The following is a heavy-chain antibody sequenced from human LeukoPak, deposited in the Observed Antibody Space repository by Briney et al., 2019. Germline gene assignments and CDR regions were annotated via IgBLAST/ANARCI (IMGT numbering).Heavy chain of an antibody. D-gene: IGHD3-22*01. CDR3: ARYDYDSSGSYNWFDP. Sequence: GESLKISCKGSGYSFTNYWIGWVRQMPGKGLEWMGIIYPGDSDTRYSPSLQGQVTISADKSISTAYLQWSSLKASDTAMYYCARYDYDSSGSYNWFDPWGQGTLVTVSP. CDR1: GYSFTNYW. J-gene: IGHJ5*02. V-gene: IGHV5-51*01. CDR2: IYPGDSDT.